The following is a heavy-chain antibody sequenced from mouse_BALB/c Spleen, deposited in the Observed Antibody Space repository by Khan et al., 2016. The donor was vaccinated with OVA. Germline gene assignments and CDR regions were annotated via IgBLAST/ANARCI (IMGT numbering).Heavy chain of an antibody. CDR3: TRRISYFALDY. D-gene: IGHD2-4*01. J-gene: IGHJ4*01. V-gene: IGHV9-3-1*01. Sequence: QSQLVQSGPELKKPGETVKISCKASGYTFTNYGMNWVKQAPGKGLKWMGWINTYTGEPTYTDDFKGRFAFSLETSASTAFLQINNLKNEDTATYCCTRRISYFALDYWGQGTSVTVSS. CDR1: GYTFTNYG. CDR2: INTYTGEP.